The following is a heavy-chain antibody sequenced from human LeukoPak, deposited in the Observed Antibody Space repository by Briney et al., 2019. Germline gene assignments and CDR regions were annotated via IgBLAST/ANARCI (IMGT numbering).Heavy chain of an antibody. CDR2: IYYSGST. Sequence: SETLSLTCTVSGGSISSHYWSWIRQPPGKGLEWIGYIYYSGSTNYNPSLKSRVTISVDTSKNQFSLKLSSVTAADTAVYYCASLYSSSYNWFDPWGQGTLVTVSS. CDR1: GGSISSHY. CDR3: ASLYSSSYNWFDP. V-gene: IGHV4-59*11. J-gene: IGHJ5*02. D-gene: IGHD6-13*01.